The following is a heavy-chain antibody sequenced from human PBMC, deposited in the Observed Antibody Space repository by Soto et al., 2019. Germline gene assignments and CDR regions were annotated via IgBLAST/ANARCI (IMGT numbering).Heavy chain of an antibody. J-gene: IGHJ4*02. CDR3: AHASGGGNPAYFDY. D-gene: IGHD2-15*01. CDR1: GFSLSTYDVG. V-gene: IGHV2-5*02. Sequence: QITLQESGPTLVKPTQTLTLTCTFSGFSLSTYDVGVGWIRQPPRKALEWLAVIYCDDDKRYSPSLKSRLPATKDTSKNQVVLPMTNMDPVDTATYYCAHASGGGNPAYFDYWGQGSLVAVSS. CDR2: IYCDDDK.